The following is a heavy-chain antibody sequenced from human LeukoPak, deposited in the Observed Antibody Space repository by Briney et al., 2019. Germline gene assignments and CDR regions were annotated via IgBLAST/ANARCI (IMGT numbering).Heavy chain of an antibody. J-gene: IGHJ6*02. Sequence: SETLSLTCAVSGDSISNNNWWTWVRQPPGKGLEWIGAIYHSGTTYYSPSLKSRVTISVDKSKNQFSLKLTSVTAADTAMYYCARDRDGMEVWGQGTTVTVSS. CDR2: IYHSGTT. CDR1: GDSISNNNW. CDR3: ARDRDGMEV. V-gene: IGHV4-4*02.